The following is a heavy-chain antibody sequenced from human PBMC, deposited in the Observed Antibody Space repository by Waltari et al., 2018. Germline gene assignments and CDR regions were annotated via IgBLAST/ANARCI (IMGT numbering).Heavy chain of an antibody. CDR3: ASSRGEDTKVQGPTNWFDP. CDR1: GGSFSSYA. J-gene: IGHJ5*02. V-gene: IGHV1-69*08. Sequence: QVQLVQSGSEVTKPGSSVKASCKASGGSFSSYAIRSVRQAPGHGLEWMGRIITIFGTANYAKKFQGRVTITADKSTSTADMELSSLRAEDTAVYYCASSRGEDTKVQGPTNWFDPWGQGTLVTVSS. D-gene: IGHD3-10*01. CDR2: IITIFGTA.